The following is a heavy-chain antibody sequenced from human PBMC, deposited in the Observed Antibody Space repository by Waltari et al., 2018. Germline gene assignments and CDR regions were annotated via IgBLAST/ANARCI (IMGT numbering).Heavy chain of an antibody. D-gene: IGHD1-7*01. CDR1: GGTFSSYA. CDR3: ARDRPYLTGTTEAGYYGMDV. CDR2: IIPIFGTA. J-gene: IGHJ6*02. V-gene: IGHV1-69*01. Sequence: QVQLVQSGAEVKKPGSSVKVSCKASGGTFSSYAISWVRQAPGQGLEWMGGIIPIFGTANYAQKFQGRVTITADESTSTAYIELSRLRSDDTAVYYCARDRPYLTGTTEAGYYGMDVWGQGTTVTVSS.